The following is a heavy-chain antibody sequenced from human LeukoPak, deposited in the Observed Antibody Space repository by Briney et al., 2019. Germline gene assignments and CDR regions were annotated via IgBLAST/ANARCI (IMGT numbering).Heavy chain of an antibody. J-gene: IGHJ6*04. CDR3: AKEIQFGELYYYYYGMDV. V-gene: IGHV3-23*01. Sequence: GGSLRLSCAASGFTFSSYAMSWVRQAPGKGLEWVSAISGSGGSTYYADSVKGRFTISRDNSKNTLYLQMNSLRAEDTAVCYCAKEIQFGELYYYYYGMDVWGKGTTVTVSS. CDR2: ISGSGGST. CDR1: GFTFSSYA. D-gene: IGHD3-10*01.